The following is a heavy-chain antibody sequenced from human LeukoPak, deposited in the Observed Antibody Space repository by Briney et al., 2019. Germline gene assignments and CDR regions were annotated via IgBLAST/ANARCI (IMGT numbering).Heavy chain of an antibody. CDR3: AKVSWANYFDY. Sequence: GGSLRLSCAASGFTFSSYGMHWVRQAPGKGLEWVSGISGSGGNTHYADSVRGRFTISRDNSKNTLYLQMNSLRAEDTAIYYCAKVSWANYFDYWGRGTLVTVSS. CDR1: GFTFSSYG. CDR2: ISGSGGNT. V-gene: IGHV3-23*01. D-gene: IGHD6-13*01. J-gene: IGHJ4*02.